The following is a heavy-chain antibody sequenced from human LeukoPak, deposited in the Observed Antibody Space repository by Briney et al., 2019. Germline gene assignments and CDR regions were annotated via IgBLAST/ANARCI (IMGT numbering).Heavy chain of an antibody. CDR2: IKQDGSDK. D-gene: IGHD3-10*01. J-gene: IGHJ4*02. CDR1: GFTFSRYW. V-gene: IGHV3-7*01. Sequence: GGSLRLSCAASGFTFSRYWMSWVRQAPGKGLEWVAHIKQDGSDKYYVDSVKGRFTVSRDNAKNSLYLQMNSLRAEDTAVYYCATHPGDYWFGYLQLWGQGTLVTVS. CDR3: ATHPGDYWFGYLQL.